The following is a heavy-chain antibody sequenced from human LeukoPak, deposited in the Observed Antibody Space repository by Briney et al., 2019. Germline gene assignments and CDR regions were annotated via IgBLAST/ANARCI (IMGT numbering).Heavy chain of an antibody. J-gene: IGHJ4*02. V-gene: IGHV3-11*01. CDR3: AVLDFWSGYYPDY. CDR2: ISSSGSTI. D-gene: IGHD3-3*01. Sequence: PGGSLRLSCAASGFTFSDYYMSWIRQAPGKGLEWVSYISSSGSTIYYADSVKGRFTISRDNSKNTLYLQMNSLRAEDTAVYYCAVLDFWSGYYPDYWGQGTLVTVSS. CDR1: GFTFSDYY.